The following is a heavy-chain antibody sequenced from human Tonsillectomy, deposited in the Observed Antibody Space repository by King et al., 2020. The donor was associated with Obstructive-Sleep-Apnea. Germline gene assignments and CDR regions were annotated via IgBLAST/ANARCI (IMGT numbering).Heavy chain of an antibody. J-gene: IGHJ4*02. Sequence: LVKSGDEVKKPGASVKVSCKASGYTFTGYYMHWVRQAPGQGLEWMGWINPNSGGTNYAQKFQGWVTMTRDTSISTAYMELSRLRSDDTAVYYCARADTVGYCSSTSCYGFDYWGQGTLVTVSS. CDR1: GYTFTGYY. D-gene: IGHD2-2*01. CDR2: INPNSGGT. CDR3: ARADTVGYCSSTSCYGFDY. V-gene: IGHV1-2*04.